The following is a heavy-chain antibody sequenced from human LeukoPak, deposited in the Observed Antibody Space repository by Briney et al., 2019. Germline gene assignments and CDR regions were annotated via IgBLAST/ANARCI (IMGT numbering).Heavy chain of an antibody. J-gene: IGHJ3*02. Sequence: SETLPLTCAVSGGSVSSAGYSWSWIRQPPGRGLECIGYFFHTGNTYYNPSLESRVTISLDRSRNQFSLKLSSVTAADTAVYYCAKFTVTTSGYTFDIWGQGTMVTVSS. CDR1: GGSVSSAGYS. CDR2: FFHTGNT. V-gene: IGHV4-30-2*01. D-gene: IGHD4-17*01. CDR3: AKFTVTTSGYTFDI.